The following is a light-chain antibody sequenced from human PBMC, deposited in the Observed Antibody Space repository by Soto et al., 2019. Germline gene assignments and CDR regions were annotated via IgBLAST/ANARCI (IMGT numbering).Light chain of an antibody. Sequence: AIPLTQSPSSLSTTPGQRVTITFRASQGISSYLAWYQQQPGKAPKLLISAASTLQSGVPSRFSGSGSGNHFTLTSSGLQPEDATIYYCQKADTLPITFGQGTQLEI. V-gene: IGKV1-8*01. CDR1: QGISSY. CDR3: QKADTLPIT. J-gene: IGKJ5*01. CDR2: AAS.